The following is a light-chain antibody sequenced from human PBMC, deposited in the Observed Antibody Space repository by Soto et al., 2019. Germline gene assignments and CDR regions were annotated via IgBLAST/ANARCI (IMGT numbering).Light chain of an antibody. Sequence: DVVMTQSPLSLPVTLGQPASISCRSSRSLLYSDGNTYLSWFQQRPGQSPRRLIYKVSNRDSGVPDRFSGSGSGTDFTLKISRVEAADVAVYYCMQGTHWPPWTFGQGTKVEIK. CDR2: KVS. CDR3: MQGTHWPPWT. V-gene: IGKV2-30*01. J-gene: IGKJ1*01. CDR1: RSLLYSDGNTY.